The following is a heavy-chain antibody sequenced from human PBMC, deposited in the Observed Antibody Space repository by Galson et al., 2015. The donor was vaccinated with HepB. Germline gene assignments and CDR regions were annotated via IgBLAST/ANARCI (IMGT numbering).Heavy chain of an antibody. J-gene: IGHJ3*02. V-gene: IGHV4-4*02. CDR2: IYHSGST. CDR3: ARYQLLYRRLRGSPFDI. D-gene: IGHD2-2*02. Sequence: ETLSLTCAVSGGSISSSNWWSWVRQPPGKGLEWIGEIYHSGSTNYNPSLKSRVTISVDKSKNQFSLKLSSVTAADTAVYYCARYQLLYRRLRGSPFDIWGQGTMVTVSS. CDR1: GGSISSSNW.